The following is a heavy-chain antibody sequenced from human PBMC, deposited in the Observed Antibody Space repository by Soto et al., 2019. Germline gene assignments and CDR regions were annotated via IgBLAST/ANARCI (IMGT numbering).Heavy chain of an antibody. CDR2: ISYDGGNK. Sequence: HPGGSLRLSCAASGFTFSSYAMHWVRQAPGKGLEWVAVISYDGGNKYYVDSVKGRFTISRDNSKNTLYLQMNSLRAEDTAVYYCARDITDYGETGYFQHWGQGTLVTVSS. CDR1: GFTFSSYA. V-gene: IGHV3-30-3*01. D-gene: IGHD4-17*01. CDR3: ARDITDYGETGYFQH. J-gene: IGHJ1*01.